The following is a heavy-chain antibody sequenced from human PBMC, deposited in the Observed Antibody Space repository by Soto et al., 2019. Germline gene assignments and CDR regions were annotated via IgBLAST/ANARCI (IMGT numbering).Heavy chain of an antibody. CDR3: AGDCAGGLDV. J-gene: IGHJ6*02. D-gene: IGHD2-21*01. Sequence: SMRLASALFRSLFAREWAHCDSQPPGKGVVWVSRMNEDGGTTDYADFVKGRFTIARDNAKNALYLQMNSLRGEDTDCYYSAGDCAGGLDVWGQVTTVPVSS. V-gene: IGHV3-74*01. CDR2: MNEDGGTT. CDR1: RSLFAREW.